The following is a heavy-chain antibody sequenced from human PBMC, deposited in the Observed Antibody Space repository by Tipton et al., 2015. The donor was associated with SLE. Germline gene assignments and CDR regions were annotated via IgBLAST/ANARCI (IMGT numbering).Heavy chain of an antibody. CDR2: ISGSGGST. Sequence: SLRLSCAASGFTFSSYAMSWVRQAPGKGLEWVSAISGSGGSTYYADSVKGRFTISRDNSKNTLYLQMNSLRAEVTAVYYCARDPSRVGATGLFDYWGQGALVTVSS. CDR3: ARDPSRVGATGLFDY. J-gene: IGHJ4*02. CDR1: GFTFSSYA. V-gene: IGHV3-23*01. D-gene: IGHD1-26*01.